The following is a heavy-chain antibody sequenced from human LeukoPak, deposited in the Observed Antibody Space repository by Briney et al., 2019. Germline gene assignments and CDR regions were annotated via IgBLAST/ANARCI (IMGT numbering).Heavy chain of an antibody. CDR3: AKDPGAAPDREGYFDY. CDR1: GFTFSSYA. D-gene: IGHD6-6*01. J-gene: IGHJ4*01. CDR2: ISYDGSNK. Sequence: PGGSLRLSCAASGFTFSSYAMHWVRQAPGKGLEWVAVISYDGSNKYYADSVKGRFTISRDNSKNTLYLQMNSLRAEDTAVYYCAKDPGAAPDREGYFDYWGXXTLVTVSS. V-gene: IGHV3-30-3*01.